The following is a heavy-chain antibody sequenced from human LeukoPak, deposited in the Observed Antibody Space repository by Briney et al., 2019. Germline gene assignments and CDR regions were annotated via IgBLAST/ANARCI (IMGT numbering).Heavy chain of an antibody. V-gene: IGHV3-74*01. D-gene: IGHD3-22*01. CDR2: ISPTGSTT. CDR3: AKECYDRSGYCFDQ. Sequence: PGGSLRLSCIASGFSFSGHWMHWARQLPGKGLVWVSRISPTGSTTSYADSVKGRFTVSRDNSESALYLQMNNLRAEDTAVYYCAKECYDRSGYCFDQWGQGTLVTVSS. CDR1: GFSFSGHW. J-gene: IGHJ4*02.